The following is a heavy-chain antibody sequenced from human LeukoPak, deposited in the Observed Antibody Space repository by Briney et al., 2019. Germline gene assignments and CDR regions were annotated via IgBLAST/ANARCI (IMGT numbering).Heavy chain of an antibody. V-gene: IGHV3-11*01. D-gene: IGHD2-15*01. Sequence: GGFLRLSCAASGFTFSDYYMSWIRQAPGKGLECVSYISSSGSTIYYADSVKGRFTISRDNAKNSLYLQMNSLRVEDTAVYYCARELGYCSGGSCSNWFDPWGQGTLVTVSS. J-gene: IGHJ5*02. CDR3: ARELGYCSGGSCSNWFDP. CDR1: GFTFSDYY. CDR2: ISSSGSTI.